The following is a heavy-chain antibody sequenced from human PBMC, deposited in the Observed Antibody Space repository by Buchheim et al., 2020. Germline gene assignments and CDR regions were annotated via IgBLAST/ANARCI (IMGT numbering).Heavy chain of an antibody. CDR1: GFNFGSVW. D-gene: IGHD3-16*01. CDR2: IKQDGGER. CDR3: AKGGYDYVWGSLVDSEIDY. Sequence: EVQLVESGGGLVQPGGSLRLSCAASGFNFGSVWMSWVRQAPGKGPEWVASIKQDGGERWYVYSVKGRFTISRDNAENSLFLQMNSLRAEDTAVYYCAKGGYDYVWGSLVDSEIDYWGQGTL. J-gene: IGHJ4*02. V-gene: IGHV3-7*03.